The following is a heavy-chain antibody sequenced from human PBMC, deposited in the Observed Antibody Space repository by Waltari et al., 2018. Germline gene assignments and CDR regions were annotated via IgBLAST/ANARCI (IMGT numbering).Heavy chain of an antibody. CDR1: GGSISGGASS. D-gene: IGHD1-26*01. V-gene: IGHV4-30-4*08. CDR3: ARDGSGSYPVGP. Sequence: QVQLQESGPGLVKPSRTLSLTCTGPGGSISGGASSWSWFRQPPGKGLEWIGYIYYSGSTYYNPSLKSRVTISVDTSKNQFSLKLSSVTAADTAVYYCARDGSGSYPVGPWGQGTLVTVSS. J-gene: IGHJ5*02. CDR2: IYYSGST.